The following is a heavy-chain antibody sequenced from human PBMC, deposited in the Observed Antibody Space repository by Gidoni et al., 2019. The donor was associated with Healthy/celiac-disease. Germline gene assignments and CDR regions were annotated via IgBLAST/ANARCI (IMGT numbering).Heavy chain of an antibody. J-gene: IGHJ6*02. Sequence: QVQLVQSGAEVKKPGASVKVSCKASGYTFTSYDINWVRQATGQGLEWMGWMNPNSGNTGYAQKFQGRVTMTRNTSISTAYMELSSLRSEDTAVYYCAREDIVVVPAAMDYYYGMDVWGQGTTVTVSS. CDR3: AREDIVVVPAAMDYYYGMDV. CDR1: GYTFTSYD. V-gene: IGHV1-8*01. D-gene: IGHD2-2*01. CDR2: MNPNSGNT.